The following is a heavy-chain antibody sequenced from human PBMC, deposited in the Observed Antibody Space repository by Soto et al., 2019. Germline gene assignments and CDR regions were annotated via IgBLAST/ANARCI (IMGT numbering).Heavy chain of an antibody. J-gene: IGHJ6*03. Sequence: LEMLCVTWNVEWGSIRGHGGSCIRQKPGKGLEWIGEINHSGSTNYNPSLKSRVTISVDTSMNQFSLKLSSVTAADTAVYYCARGRLLYYYYYYMDVLGKGTTVTVSS. CDR3: ARGRLLYYYYYYMDV. D-gene: IGHD5-18*01. CDR1: WGSIRGHG. CDR2: INHSGST. V-gene: IGHV4-34*01.